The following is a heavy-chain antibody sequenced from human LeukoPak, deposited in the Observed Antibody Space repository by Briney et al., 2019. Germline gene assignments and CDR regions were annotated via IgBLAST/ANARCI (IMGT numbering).Heavy chain of an antibody. J-gene: IGHJ3*02. CDR1: GGSISSYY. D-gene: IGHD2-21*01. V-gene: IGHV4-59*01. Sequence: PSETLSLTCTVSGGSISSYYWSWIRQPPGKGLEWIGYIYYSGSTNYNPSLKSRVTMSVDTSKNQFSLKLSSVTAADTAVYYCARGNPYFNAFDIWGQGTMVTVSS. CDR3: ARGNPYFNAFDI. CDR2: IYYSGST.